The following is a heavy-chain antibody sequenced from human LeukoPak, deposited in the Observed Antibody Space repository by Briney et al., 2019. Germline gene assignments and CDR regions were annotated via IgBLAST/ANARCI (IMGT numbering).Heavy chain of an antibody. CDR2: INPNSGGT. Sequence: ASVKVSCKASGYTFTGYYMHWVRQAPGQGLEGMGWINPNSGGTNYAQKFQGRVTMTRDTSISTAYMELSRLRSADTAVYYCARTNLYSSSSGWFQHWGQGTLVTVSS. J-gene: IGHJ1*01. V-gene: IGHV1-2*02. CDR3: ARTNLYSSSSGWFQH. D-gene: IGHD6-13*01. CDR1: GYTFTGYY.